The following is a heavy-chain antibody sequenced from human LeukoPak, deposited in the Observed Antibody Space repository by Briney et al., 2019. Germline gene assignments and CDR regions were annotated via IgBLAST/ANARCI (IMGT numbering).Heavy chain of an antibody. V-gene: IGHV3-7*01. J-gene: IGHJ4*02. Sequence: GGSLRLSCAASGFTVSANYMSWVRQAPGKGLEWVANIKQDGGESYYVDSVKGRFTISRDNAKNSLYLQMNSLKAEDTAVYYCARDEATMVRGHDYWGQGTLVTVSS. CDR2: IKQDGGES. D-gene: IGHD3-10*01. CDR3: ARDEATMVRGHDY. CDR1: GFTVSANY.